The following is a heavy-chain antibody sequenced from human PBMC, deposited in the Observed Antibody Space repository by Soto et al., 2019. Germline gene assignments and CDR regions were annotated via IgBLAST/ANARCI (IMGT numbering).Heavy chain of an antibody. CDR1: GYTFTSYY. Sequence: QVQLVQSGAEVKKPGASVKVSCKASGYTFTSYYMHWVRQAPGQGLEWMGIINHSGGSTSYAQKFQGRVTITRDTSTSTVYMELSSLRSEYTAVYYCARQARYCTNGVCSAYGMDVWGQGTTVTVSS. CDR2: INHSGGST. D-gene: IGHD2-8*01. J-gene: IGHJ6*02. V-gene: IGHV1-46*01. CDR3: ARQARYCTNGVCSAYGMDV.